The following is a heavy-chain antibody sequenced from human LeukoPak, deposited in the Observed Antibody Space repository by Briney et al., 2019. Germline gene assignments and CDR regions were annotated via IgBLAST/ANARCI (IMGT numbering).Heavy chain of an antibody. CDR2: IYPGDSYT. J-gene: IGHJ6*02. CDR3: ARQYFYSGMGV. Sequence: HGESLNISCKGSGYSFTSYWIGWVRQMPGKGLQWMGRIYPGDSYTTYSPSFQGHVTISADKSINTAYLQWSSLKASDTAMYYCARQYFYSGMGVWGQGTTVTVSS. V-gene: IGHV5-10-1*01. CDR1: GYSFTSYW.